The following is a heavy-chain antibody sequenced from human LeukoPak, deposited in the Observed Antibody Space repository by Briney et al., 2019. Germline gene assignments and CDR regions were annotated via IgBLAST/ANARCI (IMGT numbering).Heavy chain of an antibody. CDR1: GGSISSSSYY. CDR3: ARLRKVGPEDY. CDR2: IYYSGST. V-gene: IGHV4-39*01. Sequence: SETLSLTCTVSGGSISSSSYYWGWIRQPPGKGLEWIGSIYYSGSTYYNPSLKSRVTISVDTSKNQFSLKLSSVTAADTAVYYCARLRKVGPEDYWGQGTLVTVSS. D-gene: IGHD1-26*01. J-gene: IGHJ4*02.